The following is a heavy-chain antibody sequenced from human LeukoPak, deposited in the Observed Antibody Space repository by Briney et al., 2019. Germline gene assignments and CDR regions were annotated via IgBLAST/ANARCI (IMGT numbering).Heavy chain of an antibody. CDR2: IYFSGTT. Sequence: PSETLSLTCTVSGDSVSSGSYYWNWIRQPPGKGLEWIGYIYFSGTTNYNPSLKSRITISVDTSKNQFSLDLSSVTAADTAIYYCARDTLRRDGYNYDSWGQETLVTVSS. CDR3: ARDTLRRDGYNYDS. D-gene: IGHD5-24*01. V-gene: IGHV4-61*01. CDR1: GDSVSSGSYY. J-gene: IGHJ5*01.